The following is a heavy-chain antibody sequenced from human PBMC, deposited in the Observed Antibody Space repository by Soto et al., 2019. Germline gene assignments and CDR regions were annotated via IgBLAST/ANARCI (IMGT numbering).Heavy chain of an antibody. CDR1: GYTFTSYA. V-gene: IGHV1-3*01. CDR2: INAGNGNT. Sequence: ASVKVSCKASGYTFTSYAMHWVRQAPGQRLEWMGLINAGNGNTKYSQKFQDRVTITRDTSASTAYMELSSLRSEDTSIYYGAKGSYGWEKEFDPWGQEPLVTVPS. J-gene: IGHJ5*02. D-gene: IGHD3-10*01. CDR3: AKGSYGWEKEFDP.